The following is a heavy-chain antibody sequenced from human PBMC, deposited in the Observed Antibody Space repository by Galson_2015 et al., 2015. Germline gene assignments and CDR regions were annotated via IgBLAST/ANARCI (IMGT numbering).Heavy chain of an antibody. Sequence: ETLSLTCTVSGGSISSSSYYWGWVRQPPGKGLEWIGSIYYSGSTYYNPSLKSRVTISVDTSKNQFSLKLISVTAADAAVYYCARGIAVAGHYFDYWGQGTLVTVSS. V-gene: IGHV4-39*01. CDR3: ARGIAVAGHYFDY. D-gene: IGHD6-19*01. CDR2: IYYSGST. J-gene: IGHJ4*02. CDR1: GGSISSSSYY.